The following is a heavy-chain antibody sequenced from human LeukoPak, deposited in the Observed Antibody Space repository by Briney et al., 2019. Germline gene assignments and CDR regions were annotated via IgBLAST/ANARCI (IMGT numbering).Heavy chain of an antibody. CDR2: ISGSDGST. Sequence: GGSLRLSCAASGSTFSNAWMSWVRQAPGKGLEWVSTISGSDGSTYYADSVKGRFTISRDNSKNTLYLQMNSLRAEDTAVYYCAKEKRVGVTPPYFDYWGQGTLVTVSS. CDR3: AKEKRVGVTPPYFDY. V-gene: IGHV3-23*01. D-gene: IGHD1-26*01. J-gene: IGHJ4*02. CDR1: GSTFSNAW.